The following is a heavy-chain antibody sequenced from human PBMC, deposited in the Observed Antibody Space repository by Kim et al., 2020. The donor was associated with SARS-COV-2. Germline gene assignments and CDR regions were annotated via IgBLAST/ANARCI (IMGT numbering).Heavy chain of an antibody. CDR1: GGSFSGYY. D-gene: IGHD6-19*01. CDR3: ASRGYSSAWLGRCFDN. Sequence: SETLSLTCAVYGGSFSGYYWSWIRQPPGKGLEWIGEISHSGTTNYIPSLKSRVTISIDTSKNQFSLKVNSVTAADTAPYYCASRGYSSAWLGRCFDNWG. J-gene: IGHJ4*01. V-gene: IGHV4-34*01. CDR2: ISHSGTT.